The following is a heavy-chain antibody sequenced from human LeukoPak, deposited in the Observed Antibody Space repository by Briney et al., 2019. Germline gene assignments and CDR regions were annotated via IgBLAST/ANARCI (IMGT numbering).Heavy chain of an antibody. V-gene: IGHV3-74*01. CDR1: GFTISSYW. CDR3: ARVRVGAYDFEY. J-gene: IGHJ4*02. CDR2: INPDGSTT. Sequence: PGGSLRLSCAASGFTISSYWMHWVRQVPGKGLVWVSRINPDGSTTTYADSVKGRFTISRDNAKNTLYLQMNSLRAEDTAVYYCARVRVGAYDFEYWGQGTLVTVSS. D-gene: IGHD3-10*01.